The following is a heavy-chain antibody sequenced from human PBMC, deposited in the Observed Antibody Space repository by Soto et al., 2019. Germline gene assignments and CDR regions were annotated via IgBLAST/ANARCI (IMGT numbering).Heavy chain of an antibody. V-gene: IGHV3-23*01. J-gene: IGHJ4*02. CDR2: ISGSGGST. D-gene: IGHD6-19*01. Sequence: GSLRLSFAASGFTFSSYAVSWVRQAPGKGLEWVSVISGSGGSTYYADSVKGRFTISRDNSKNTLYLQVNSLRAEDTAVYYCASRSSGWYFEYWGQGTLVTVSS. CDR3: ASRSSGWYFEY. CDR1: GFTFSSYA.